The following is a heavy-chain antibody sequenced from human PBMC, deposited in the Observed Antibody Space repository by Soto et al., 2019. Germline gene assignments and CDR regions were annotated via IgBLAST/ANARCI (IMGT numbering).Heavy chain of an antibody. CDR1: GYTFTDFG. V-gene: IGHV1-18*01. CDR2: IYSKDGTI. CDR3: AKDICFDIDY. J-gene: IGHJ4*02. Sequence: QVQLVQSGAEVQKPGASVKVSCKTSGYTFTDFGIPWVRQAPGLGLEWMGWIYSKDGTINFASKFQGRVIMTTATSTSIAYMAWTSLTFDASGVYFCAKDICFDIDYWGQGTLVTVS. D-gene: IGHD2-21*01.